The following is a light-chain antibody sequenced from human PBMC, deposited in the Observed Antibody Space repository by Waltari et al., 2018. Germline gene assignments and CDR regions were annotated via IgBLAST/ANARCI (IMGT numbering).Light chain of an antibody. CDR1: QDVKNY. Sequence: DIQLTQSPSSLSASVGDRVTITCKASQDVKNYLNWYQQKPGRAPKLLICDSSNLEPGVPPRFSGTGSGTHFTFTITSLQPEDFATYFCQHYENLPITFGGGTRVEIK. V-gene: IGKV1-33*01. J-gene: IGKJ4*01. CDR2: DSS. CDR3: QHYENLPIT.